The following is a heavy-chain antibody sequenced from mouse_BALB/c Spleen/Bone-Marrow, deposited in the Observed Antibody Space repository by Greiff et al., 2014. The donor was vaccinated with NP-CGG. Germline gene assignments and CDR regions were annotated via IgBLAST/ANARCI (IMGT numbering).Heavy chain of an antibody. CDR3: ARWEYYAVDY. V-gene: IGHV14-3*02. D-gene: IGHD4-1*01. CDR2: IDPANGNT. Sequence: DVKLVESGAELVKPGASVKLSCTASGFNIKDTYMHWVKQRPEQGLEWIGRIDPANGNTKYDPKFQGKATITADTSSNTAYLQLSSLTSEDTAVYYCARWEYYAVDYWGQGTSVTVSS. J-gene: IGHJ4*01. CDR1: GFNIKDTY.